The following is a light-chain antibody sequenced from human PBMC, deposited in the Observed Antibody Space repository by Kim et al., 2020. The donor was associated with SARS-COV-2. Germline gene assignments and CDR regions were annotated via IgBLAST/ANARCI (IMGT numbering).Light chain of an antibody. CDR2: QDS. CDR3: QAWDSSTEV. J-gene: IGLJ1*01. V-gene: IGLV3-1*01. Sequence: YELTQPPSVSVSPGQTASITCSGDKLGDKYACWYQQKPGQSPVLVIYQDSKRPSGIPERFSGSNSGNTATLTISGTQATDEADYYCQAWDSSTEVLGTGT. CDR1: KLGDKY.